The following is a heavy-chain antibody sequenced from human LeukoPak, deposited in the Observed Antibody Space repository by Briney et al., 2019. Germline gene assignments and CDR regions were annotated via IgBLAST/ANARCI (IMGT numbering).Heavy chain of an antibody. V-gene: IGHV3-33*01. D-gene: IGHD4-17*01. Sequence: GGSLRLSCAASGFTFSSCAMHWVRQAPGKGLEWVALIWYDGSNKYYADSVKGRFTISRDNAKDTLYLQMNSLRAEDTAVYYCAGGSGDYSPDFWGQGTLVTVSS. CDR1: GFTFSSCA. CDR3: AGGSGDYSPDF. CDR2: IWYDGSNK. J-gene: IGHJ4*02.